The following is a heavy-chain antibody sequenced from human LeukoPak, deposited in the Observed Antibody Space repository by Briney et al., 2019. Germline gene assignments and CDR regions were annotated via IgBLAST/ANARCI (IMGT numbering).Heavy chain of an antibody. Sequence: GGSLRLSCAASGFAFSSYAMHWVRQGPGKGLEWVALVSYDGGTKYYADSVKGRVTISRDNSKNILYLQMNSLRTEDTAVYYCARVKGGIATAGNCFDYWGQGTLVTVSS. J-gene: IGHJ4*02. CDR3: ARVKGGIATAGNCFDY. CDR2: VSYDGGTK. V-gene: IGHV3-30-3*01. D-gene: IGHD6-13*01. CDR1: GFAFSSYA.